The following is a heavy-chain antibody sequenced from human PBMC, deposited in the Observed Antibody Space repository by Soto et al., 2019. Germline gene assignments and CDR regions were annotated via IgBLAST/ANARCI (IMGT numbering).Heavy chain of an antibody. CDR3: ARCEWELLPDY. V-gene: IGHV4-61*01. Sequence: QVQLQESGPGLVKPSETLSLTCTVSGGSVSSGSYYWSWIRQPPGKGLEWIGYIYYSGSTNYNPSLKSXXTXSXXTSKNQFSLKLSSVTAADTAVYYCARCEWELLPDYWGQGTLVTVSS. CDR2: IYYSGST. J-gene: IGHJ4*02. CDR1: GGSVSSGSYY. D-gene: IGHD1-26*01.